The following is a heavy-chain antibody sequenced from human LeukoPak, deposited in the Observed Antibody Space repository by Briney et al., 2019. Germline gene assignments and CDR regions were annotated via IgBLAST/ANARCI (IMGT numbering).Heavy chain of an antibody. D-gene: IGHD6-13*01. CDR1: GFTFRSYS. J-gene: IGHJ5*02. V-gene: IGHV3-21*01. Sequence: GGSLRLSCAASGFTFRSYSMNWVRQAPGKGLEWVSSISSSSSYIYYADSVKGRFTISRDNAKNSLYLQMNSLRAEDTAVYYCARDRQQLAWFDPWGQGTLVTVSS. CDR3: ARDRQQLAWFDP. CDR2: ISSSSSYI.